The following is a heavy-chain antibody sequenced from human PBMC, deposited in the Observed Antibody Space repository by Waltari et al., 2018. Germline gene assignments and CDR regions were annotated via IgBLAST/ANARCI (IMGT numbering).Heavy chain of an antibody. J-gene: IGHJ5*02. CDR3: AHTQRGAHCSSSSCNEAGSWFDP. CDR1: GLPLSTTGVG. CDR2: IYWNDDK. D-gene: IGHD2-2*01. V-gene: IGHV2-5*01. Sequence: QFSLKESGPTLVTPTQTLTLTCTFSGLPLSTTGVGVGWIRQPPGKALEWLALIYWNDDKRYSPPRKTRPTLSTDTSQYRSVHTSSNMDPVYTAPYNRAHTQRGAHCSSSSCNEAGSWFDPGSQGSRVPASS.